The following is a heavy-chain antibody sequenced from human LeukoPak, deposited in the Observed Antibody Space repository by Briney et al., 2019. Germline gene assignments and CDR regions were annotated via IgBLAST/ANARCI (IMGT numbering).Heavy chain of an antibody. CDR3: ARHDTLQWLSFDY. Sequence: KPSETLSLTCTVSGGSISSSSYYWGWIRQPPGKGLEWIGSIYYSGSTYYNPSLKSRVTISVDTSKNQFSLKLSSVTAADTAVYYCARHDTLQWLSFDYWGQGTLVTVSS. CDR1: GGSISSSSYY. J-gene: IGHJ4*02. V-gene: IGHV4-39*01. CDR2: IYYSGST. D-gene: IGHD6-19*01.